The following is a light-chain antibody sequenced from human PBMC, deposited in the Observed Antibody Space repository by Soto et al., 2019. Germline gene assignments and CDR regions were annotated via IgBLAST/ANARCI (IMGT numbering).Light chain of an antibody. CDR2: EVS. CDR3: SSYTSNSIV. CDR1: SSDVGGYNY. Sequence: QSFLTQPASVSGSPGQSITISCTGTSSDVGGYNYVSWYQQHPGKAPKLMIYEVSFRPSGISNRFSGSKSGNTASLTISGLQAEDEADYYCSSYTSNSIVFGTGTKVTVL. J-gene: IGLJ1*01. V-gene: IGLV2-14*01.